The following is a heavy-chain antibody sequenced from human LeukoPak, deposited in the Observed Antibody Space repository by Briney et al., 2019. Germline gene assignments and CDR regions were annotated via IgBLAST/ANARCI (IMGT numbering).Heavy chain of an antibody. D-gene: IGHD6-19*01. Sequence: GSSVKVSCKAPGGTFSSYAISWVRQAPGQGLEWMGRIIPILGIANYAQKFQGRVTITADKSTSTAYMELSSLRSEDTAVYYCAREGGWSPWYFDYWGQGTLVTVSS. V-gene: IGHV1-69*04. CDR2: IIPILGIA. CDR3: AREGGWSPWYFDY. CDR1: GGTFSSYA. J-gene: IGHJ4*02.